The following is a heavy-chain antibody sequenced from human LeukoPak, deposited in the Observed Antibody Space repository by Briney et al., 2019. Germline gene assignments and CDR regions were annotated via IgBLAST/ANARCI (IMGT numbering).Heavy chain of an antibody. J-gene: IGHJ3*02. CDR2: ISYSGNT. V-gene: IGHV4-39*01. Sequence: SETLSLTCTVSGVSIISSDYHWGWVRQPPGKGLEWIGTISYSGNTDYNPSLRSRVTVSVDTSNNQFSLRLGSVTAADTAVYHCARHCCSGPAKRVFDIWGQGTMVTVSS. CDR3: ARHCCSGPAKRVFDI. D-gene: IGHD2-15*01. CDR1: GVSIISSDYH.